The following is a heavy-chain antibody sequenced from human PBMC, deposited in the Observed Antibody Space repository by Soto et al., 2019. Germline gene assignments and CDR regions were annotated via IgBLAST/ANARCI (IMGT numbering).Heavy chain of an antibody. CDR3: AREAGYQETIGQQPPDC. Sequence: QVQLVESGGGVVQPGGSLRLSCAASGFTFYNYGMHWVRQAPGKGLEWVAGIWHDASNKYYAGSVKGRFTISRDNSKNMLYLQMITLRAADTAAYYCAREAGYQETIGQQPPDCWGQGIMVTVSS. CDR2: IWHDASNK. CDR1: GFTFYNYG. V-gene: IGHV3-33*01. D-gene: IGHD6-13*01. J-gene: IGHJ4*02.